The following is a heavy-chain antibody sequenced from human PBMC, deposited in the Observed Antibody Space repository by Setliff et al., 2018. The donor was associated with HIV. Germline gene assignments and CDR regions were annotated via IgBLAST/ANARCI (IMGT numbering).Heavy chain of an antibody. CDR3: ARHPDSGFYYSPLLNNWYFDL. CDR1: GGSISSGGYS. Sequence: PSQTLSLTCAVSGGSISSGGYSCNWIRQPPGKGLEWIGYIYHSGSTNYNPSLKRRVTISLDTSKTQFSLKLTSVTPAATAVYYCARHPDSGFYYSPLLNNWYFDLWGPGTLVTVSS. CDR2: IYHSGST. V-gene: IGHV4-30-2*01. D-gene: IGHD3-22*01. J-gene: IGHJ2*01.